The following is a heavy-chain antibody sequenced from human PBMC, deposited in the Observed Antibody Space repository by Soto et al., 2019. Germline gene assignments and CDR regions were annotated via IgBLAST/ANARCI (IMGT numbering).Heavy chain of an antibody. J-gene: IGHJ2*01. CDR1: GYTFTSYG. D-gene: IGHD2-15*01. Sequence: ASVKVSCKASGYTFTSYGISWVRQAPGQGLEWMGWISAYNGNTNYAQKLQGRVTMTTDTSTSTAYMELRSLGSDDTAVYYCARDRCSGGICYRYWDLDLWGRGTLVTVSS. V-gene: IGHV1-18*01. CDR3: ARDRCSGGICYRYWDLDL. CDR2: ISAYNGNT.